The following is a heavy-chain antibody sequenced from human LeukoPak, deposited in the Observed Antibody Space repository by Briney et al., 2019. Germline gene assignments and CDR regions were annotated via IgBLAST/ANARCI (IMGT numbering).Heavy chain of an antibody. V-gene: IGHV3-30*18. CDR3: AKGRGTSGSSSDY. CDR1: GFTFSSYG. D-gene: IGHD6-13*01. CDR2: ISYDGSNK. J-gene: IGHJ4*02. Sequence: GGSLRLSCTAYGFTFSSYGMHWVRQAPGKGLEWVAVISYDGSNKYYADSVKGRFTISRDNSKNTLYLQMNSLRAEDTAVYYCAKGRGTSGSSSDYWGQGTLVTVSS.